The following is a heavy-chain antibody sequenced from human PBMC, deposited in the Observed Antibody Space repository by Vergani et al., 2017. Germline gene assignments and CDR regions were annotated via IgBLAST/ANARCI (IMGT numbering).Heavy chain of an antibody. Sequence: QVQLQESGPGLVKPSETLSLTCAVSGYSLSSGYYWGWIRQPPGKGLEWIGSIYHSGSTYYNPSLKSRVTISVDTSKNQFSLKLSSVTAADTAVYYCASPDYGGNSGAFDIWGQGTMVTVSS. CDR2: IYHSGST. J-gene: IGHJ3*02. CDR3: ASPDYGGNSGAFDI. D-gene: IGHD4-23*01. CDR1: GYSLSSGYY. V-gene: IGHV4-38-2*01.